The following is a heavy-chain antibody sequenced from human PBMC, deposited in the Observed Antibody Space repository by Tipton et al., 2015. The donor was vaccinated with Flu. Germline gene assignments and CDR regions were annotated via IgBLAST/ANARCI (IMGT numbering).Heavy chain of an antibody. CDR1: GGSISGYY. CDR2: INYSGST. V-gene: IGHV4-59*01. J-gene: IGHJ4*02. CDR3: ATEHRGGGNRDYFGY. Sequence: TLSLTCTVSGGSISGYYWTKIRQPPGKGVEWVGYINYSGSTNYNPSLKRRVTISVDTSKNQFSLKLSSVTAADAAVYYGATEHRGGGNRDYFGYWGQGTLVTVPA. D-gene: IGHD4-23*01.